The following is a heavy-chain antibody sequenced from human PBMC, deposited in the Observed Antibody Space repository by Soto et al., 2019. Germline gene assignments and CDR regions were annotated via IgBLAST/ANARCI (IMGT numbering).Heavy chain of an antibody. J-gene: IGHJ4*02. CDR2: IAYNGGT. D-gene: IGHD2-21*01. CDR1: DGSVSSYGYY. CDR3: TRGGDFYEYMI. Sequence: QVQLQESGPGLVQPSETLSLTCTVSDGSVSSYGYYWTWVRQAPGKGLEWIGYIAYNGGTSYNPSLRSRVTISVDASKSQFSLDLSFATAADTALYYCTRGGDFYEYMIWGQGTLVTVSS. V-gene: IGHV4-61*08.